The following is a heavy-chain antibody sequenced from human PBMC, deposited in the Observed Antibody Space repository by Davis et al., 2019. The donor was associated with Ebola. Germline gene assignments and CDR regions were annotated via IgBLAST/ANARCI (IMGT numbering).Heavy chain of an antibody. CDR3: AKDRGYCISTSCYASYYYYGMDV. CDR1: GFTLRSYG. D-gene: IGHD2-2*01. CDR2: IRYDGSNK. J-gene: IGHJ6*02. Sequence: PGGSLRLSCAASGFTLRSYGIHWVRQAPGKGLEWVAFIRYDGSNKYYADFVKGRFTISRDNSKNTMYLQMNSLRAEDTAVYYCAKDRGYCISTSCYASYYYYGMDVWGQGTTVTVSS. V-gene: IGHV3-30*02.